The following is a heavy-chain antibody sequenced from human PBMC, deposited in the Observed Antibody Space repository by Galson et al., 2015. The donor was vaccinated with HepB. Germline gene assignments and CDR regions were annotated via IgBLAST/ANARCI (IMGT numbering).Heavy chain of an antibody. CDR1: GFTFSSYG. CDR2: IWYDGSNK. Sequence: LSCAASGFTFSSYGMHWVRQAPGKGLEWVAVIWYDGSNKYYADSVKGRFTISRDNSKNTLYLQMNSLRAEDTAVYYCARDNYYGSGRVDYWGQGTLVTVSS. D-gene: IGHD3-10*01. J-gene: IGHJ4*02. V-gene: IGHV3-33*01. CDR3: ARDNYYGSGRVDY.